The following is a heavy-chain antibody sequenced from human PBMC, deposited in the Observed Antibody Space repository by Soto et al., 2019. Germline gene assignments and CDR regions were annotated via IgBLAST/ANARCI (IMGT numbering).Heavy chain of an antibody. CDR3: ARDPNIAARSSWFDP. V-gene: IGHV3-11*06. J-gene: IGHJ5*02. CDR1: GFTFSDYY. Sequence: GGSLRLSCAASGFTFSDYYMSWIRQAPGKGLEWVSYISGSSSYTNYADSVKGRFTTSRDNAKNSLYLQMNSLRAEDTAVYYCARDPNIAARSSWFDPWGQGTLVTVSS. CDR2: ISGSSSYT. D-gene: IGHD6-6*01.